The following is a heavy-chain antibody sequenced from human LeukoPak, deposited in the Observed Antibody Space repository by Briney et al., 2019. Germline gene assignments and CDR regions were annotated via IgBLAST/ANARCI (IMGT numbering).Heavy chain of an antibody. V-gene: IGHV4-34*01. Sequence: SETLSLTCAVYGGSFSGYYWSWIRQPPGKGLEWIGEINHSGSTNYNPSLKSRVTISVDTSKNQFSLKLSSVTAADTAVYYCARALIVVVPAAISWFDPWGQGTLVTVSS. CDR2: INHSGST. CDR3: ARALIVVVPAAISWFDP. CDR1: GGSFSGYY. J-gene: IGHJ5*02. D-gene: IGHD2-2*02.